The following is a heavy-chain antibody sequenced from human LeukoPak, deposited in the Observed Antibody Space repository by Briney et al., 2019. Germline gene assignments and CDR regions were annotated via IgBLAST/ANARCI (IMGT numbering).Heavy chain of an antibody. J-gene: IGHJ3*02. D-gene: IGHD4-11*01. V-gene: IGHV3-23*01. Sequence: GGSLRLSCAVSGFAFGSEAMSWVRQSPARGLEWVASISPGGGTTYYADSVKGRFTISRDNSKNTLYLQMNSLRAEDTAVYYCAKDQNDYSNYVGAFDIWGQGTMVTVSS. CDR1: GFAFGSEA. CDR3: AKDQNDYSNYVGAFDI. CDR2: ISPGGGTT.